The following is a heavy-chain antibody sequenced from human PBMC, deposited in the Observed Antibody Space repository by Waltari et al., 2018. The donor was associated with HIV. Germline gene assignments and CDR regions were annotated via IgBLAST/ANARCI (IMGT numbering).Heavy chain of an antibody. CDR1: GFTFSDFA. CDR3: ARGDPTTAGGIDP. V-gene: IGHV3-30*01. D-gene: IGHD1-26*01. Sequence: GRSLRLSCAASGFTFSDFAIHWVRQAPGKGLEWVTVISYDGTNKYYADSVKGRFTISRDNSKNTVSLQMNSLRAEDTAVYYCARGDPTTAGGIDPWGQGTLVTVAS. J-gene: IGHJ5*02. CDR2: ISYDGTNK.